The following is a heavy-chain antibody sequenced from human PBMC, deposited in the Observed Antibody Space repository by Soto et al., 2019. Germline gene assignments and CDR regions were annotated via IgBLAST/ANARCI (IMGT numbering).Heavy chain of an antibody. J-gene: IGHJ5*02. Sequence: GGSLRLSCAASGFSFSDYYMTWIRQAPGKGLEWVSYISGSGDNIHYADSVKGRFTISRDNAKNSLYLQMDSLRVEDTAVYYCARGACITCHYDHWVQPWGHGPLVTV. CDR1: GFSFSDYY. CDR3: ARGACITCHYDHWVQP. CDR2: ISGSGDNI. D-gene: IGHD4-17*01. V-gene: IGHV3-11*01.